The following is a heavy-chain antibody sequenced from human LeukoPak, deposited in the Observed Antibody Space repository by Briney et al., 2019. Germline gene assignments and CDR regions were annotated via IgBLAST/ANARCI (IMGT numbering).Heavy chain of an antibody. Sequence: SETLSLTCTVSGGSISSYYWSWIRQPPGKGLEWIGSIYYRGSTYYNVSLQSRVIISVDTSNNQLSLRLSSVTATDTAMYYCSRGSYDVLTGYSTLGESWGQGTLVTVSS. CDR2: IYYRGST. V-gene: IGHV4-59*05. D-gene: IGHD3-9*01. J-gene: IGHJ4*02. CDR1: GGSISSYY. CDR3: SRGSYDVLTGYSTLGES.